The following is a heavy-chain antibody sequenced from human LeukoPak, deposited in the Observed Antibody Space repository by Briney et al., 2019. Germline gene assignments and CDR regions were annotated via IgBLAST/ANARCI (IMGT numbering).Heavy chain of an antibody. D-gene: IGHD3-10*01. CDR3: ARGFRITMVRGVIQFFDP. CDR1: GYTFTGYY. J-gene: IGHJ5*02. Sequence: ASVKVSCKASGYTFTGYYMHWVRQAPGQGLEWMGWINPSSGGTNYAQKFQGRVTMTRDTSISTAYMELSRLRSDDTAVYYCARGFRITMVRGVIQFFDPWGQGTLVTVSS. V-gene: IGHV1-2*02. CDR2: INPSSGGT.